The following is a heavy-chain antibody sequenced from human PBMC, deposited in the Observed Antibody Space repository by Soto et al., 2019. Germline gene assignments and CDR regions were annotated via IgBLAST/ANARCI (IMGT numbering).Heavy chain of an antibody. V-gene: IGHV4-31*03. Sequence: QVQLQESGPGLVKPSQTLSLTCTVSGGSIGSGGFFWSWLRLHPGKGLEWIGDINYSGSAYYNPSLISRVTISVDTSKNQFSLKLSSVTAADTAVYYCARAIGYSGYDSYFEYWCQGTLVTVS. CDR1: GGSIGSGGFF. CDR3: ARAIGYSGYDSYFEY. J-gene: IGHJ4*02. D-gene: IGHD5-12*01. CDR2: INYSGSA.